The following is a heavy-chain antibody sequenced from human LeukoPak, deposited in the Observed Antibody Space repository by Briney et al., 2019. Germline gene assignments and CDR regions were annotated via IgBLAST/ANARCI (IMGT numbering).Heavy chain of an antibody. CDR3: ARGRSNYDFWSGQNWFDP. V-gene: IGHV4-34*01. CDR1: GGSFSGYY. J-gene: IGHJ5*02. CDR2: IKRSGST. D-gene: IGHD3-3*01. Sequence: SETLSLTCAVSGGSFSGYYWSWIRQPPGKGLEWIGEIKRSGSTNYNPSPKSRVTISVDTSTNQFSLKLSSVTAADTAVYYCARGRSNYDFWSGQNWFDPWGQGTLITVSS.